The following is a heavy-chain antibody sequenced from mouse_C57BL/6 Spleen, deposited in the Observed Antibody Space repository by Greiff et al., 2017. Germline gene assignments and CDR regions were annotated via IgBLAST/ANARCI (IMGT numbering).Heavy chain of an antibody. CDR2: IDPETGGT. CDR3: TRSSYYPYYVDY. J-gene: IGHJ2*01. CDR1: GYTITDYE. V-gene: IGHV1-15*01. D-gene: IGHD1-1*01. Sequence: VQLQQSGAELVRPGASVTLSCKASGYTITDYEMHWVKQTPVHGLEWIGAIDPETGGTAYNQKFKGKAILTADKSSSTAYMELRSLTSEDSAVYYCTRSSYYPYYVDYWGQGTTRTVSS.